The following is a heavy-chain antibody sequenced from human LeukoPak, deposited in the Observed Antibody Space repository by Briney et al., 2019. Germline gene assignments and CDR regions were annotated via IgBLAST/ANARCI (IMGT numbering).Heavy chain of an antibody. V-gene: IGHV4-30-4*01. Sequence: SETLSLTCTVSGGSISSCDYYWSWIRQPPGKGLEWIGYVYYSGSTYYNPSLKSRVTISVDTSKNQFSLKLSSVTAADTAVYYCARDHDPNYFDYWGQGTLVTVSS. CDR1: GGSISSCDYY. CDR3: ARDHDPNYFDY. CDR2: VYYSGST. J-gene: IGHJ4*02. D-gene: IGHD3-16*01.